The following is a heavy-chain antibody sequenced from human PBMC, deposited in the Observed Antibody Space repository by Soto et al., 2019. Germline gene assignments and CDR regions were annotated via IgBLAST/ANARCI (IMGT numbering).Heavy chain of an antibody. J-gene: IGHJ4*02. CDR2: ISGSGGST. Sequence: GESLKISCAASGFTFSSYAMSWVRQAPGKGLEWGSAISGSGGSTYYADSVKGRFTISRDNSKNTLYLQMNSLRAEDTAVYYYAKDLEQLVDVGFAFDYWGQGTLVTVSS. CDR1: GFTFSSYA. CDR3: AKDLEQLVDVGFAFDY. D-gene: IGHD6-6*01. V-gene: IGHV3-23*01.